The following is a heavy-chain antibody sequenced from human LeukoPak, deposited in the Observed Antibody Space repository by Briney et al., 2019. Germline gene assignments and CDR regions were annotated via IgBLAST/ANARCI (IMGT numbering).Heavy chain of an antibody. V-gene: IGHV3-23*01. CDR1: GFIFSNYA. CDR2: ISTSGGNT. J-gene: IGHJ4*02. Sequence: GGSLRLSCAASGFIFSNYAMSWVRQAPGKGLQWVSTISTSGGNTYYADSVKGRFTISRDNAKNSLYLQMNSLRAEDTAVYYCARAGGSYSTAFDYWGQGTLVTVSS. CDR3: ARAGGSYSTAFDY. D-gene: IGHD1-26*01.